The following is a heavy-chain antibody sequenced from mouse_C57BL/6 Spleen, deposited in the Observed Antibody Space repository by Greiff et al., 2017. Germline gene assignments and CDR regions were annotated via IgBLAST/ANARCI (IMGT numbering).Heavy chain of an antibody. J-gene: IGHJ1*03. V-gene: IGHV1-72*01. CDR1: GYTFTSYW. CDR2: IDPYSGGT. CDR3: ARCGSKNWYFDV. Sequence: QVQLQQPGAELVKPGASVKLSCKASGYTFTSYWMHWVKQRPGRGLEWIGRIDPYSGGTKYNEKFKSKATLTVDKPSSTAYMQLSSLTSEDSAVYCCARCGSKNWYFDVWGTGTTVTVSS. D-gene: IGHD1-1*01.